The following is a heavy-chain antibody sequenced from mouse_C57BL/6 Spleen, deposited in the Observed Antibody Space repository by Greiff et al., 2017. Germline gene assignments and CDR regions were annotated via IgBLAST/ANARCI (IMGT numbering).Heavy chain of an antibody. J-gene: IGHJ3*01. CDR3: ARRGGNPTSWFAY. D-gene: IGHD2-1*01. CDR1: GFTFSSYG. V-gene: IGHV5-6*01. CDR2: ISSGGSST. Sequence: EVQLVESGGDLVKPGGSLKLSCAASGFTFSSYGMSWVRQTPDKRLEWVATISSGGSSTYYPDSVKGRFTISRDNAKNTLYLQMSSLKSEDTAMYYCARRGGNPTSWFAYWGQGTLVTVSA.